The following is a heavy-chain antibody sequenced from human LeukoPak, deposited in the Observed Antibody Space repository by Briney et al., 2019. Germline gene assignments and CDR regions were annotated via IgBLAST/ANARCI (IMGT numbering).Heavy chain of an antibody. V-gene: IGHV1-8*01. D-gene: IGHD2-15*01. CDR3: ARVGVAASLTNYYYYYGMDV. CDR1: GYTFTSYE. CDR2: MNPNSGNT. Sequence: ASVKVSCKASGYTFTSYEINWVRQATGQGLEWMGWMNPNSGNTGYAQKFQGRVTMTRNTSISTAYMELSSLRSEDTAVYYCARVGVAASLTNYYYYYGMDVWGQGTTVTVSS. J-gene: IGHJ6*02.